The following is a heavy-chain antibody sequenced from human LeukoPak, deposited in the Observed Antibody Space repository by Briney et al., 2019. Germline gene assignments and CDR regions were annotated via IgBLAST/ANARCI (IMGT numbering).Heavy chain of an antibody. J-gene: IGHJ4*02. V-gene: IGHV3-30*02. Sequence: GGSLRLSCAASGFTFSSYAMGWVRQAPGKGLEWVAFIRYDGSNKYYADSVKGRFTISRDNSKNTLYLQMNSLRAEDTAVYYCAKMKYSSSPGDYWGQGTLVTVSS. CDR2: IRYDGSNK. CDR1: GFTFSSYA. CDR3: AKMKYSSSPGDY. D-gene: IGHD6-6*01.